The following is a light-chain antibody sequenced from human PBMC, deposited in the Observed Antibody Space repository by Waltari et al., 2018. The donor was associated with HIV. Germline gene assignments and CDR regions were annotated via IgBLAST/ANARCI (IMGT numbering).Light chain of an antibody. CDR2: KKT. CDR1: ASQTPC. J-gene: IGLJ1*01. CDR3: LSADRSGTYV. V-gene: IGLV3-25*03. Sequence: SSELTQPPSVSVSPGQTPRSTYSVDASQTPCTHWFQQKPGQAPVVVIHKKTERPSGRPERCSASRSGTTVTLTITGVQTDDEADYYCLSADRSGTYVFGPGTTVTVL.